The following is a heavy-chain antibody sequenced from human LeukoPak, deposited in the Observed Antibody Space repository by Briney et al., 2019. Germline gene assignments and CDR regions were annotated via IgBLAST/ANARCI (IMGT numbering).Heavy chain of an antibody. CDR3: ARGCGGTPGCYIIDN. D-gene: IGHD2-21*01. J-gene: IGHJ4*02. V-gene: IGHV3-33*01. Sequence: GSSLRLSCEASGFTFSSHGMHWVRQPPGKGLEWVAVIWNDGSDKYYGDSVKGRFTVSRDNSKNTLYLQMDSLRAEDAAVYYCARGCGGTPGCYIIDNWGQGTLVTVSS. CDR2: IWNDGSDK. CDR1: GFTFSSHG.